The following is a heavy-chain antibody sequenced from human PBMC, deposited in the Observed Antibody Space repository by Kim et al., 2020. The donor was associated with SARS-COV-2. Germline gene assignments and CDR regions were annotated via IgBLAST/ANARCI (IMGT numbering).Heavy chain of an antibody. V-gene: IGHV4-59*08. D-gene: IGHD6-19*01. Sequence: SETLSLTCSVSGGSISGYYWSWIRQPPGKGLEWIGYIYYSGSTNYNPSLKSRVTISVDTSKNQFSLKLSSVTAADTAVYYYARQRKWLTDYWGQGTLVTVSS. J-gene: IGHJ4*02. CDR3: ARQRKWLTDY. CDR2: IYYSGST. CDR1: GGSISGYY.